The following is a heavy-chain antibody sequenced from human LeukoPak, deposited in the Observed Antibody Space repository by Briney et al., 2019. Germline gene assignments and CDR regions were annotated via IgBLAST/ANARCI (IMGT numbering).Heavy chain of an antibody. V-gene: IGHV4-34*01. CDR3: ARVNSSSWLEILYFDY. CDR1: GGSFSGYY. CDR2: IYYSGST. D-gene: IGHD6-13*01. Sequence: PSETLSLTCAVYGGSFSGYYWSWIRQPPGKGLEWIGSIYYSGSTYYNPSLKSRVTISVDTSKNQFSLKLSSVTAADTAVYYCARVNSSSWLEILYFDYWGQGTLVTASS. J-gene: IGHJ4*02.